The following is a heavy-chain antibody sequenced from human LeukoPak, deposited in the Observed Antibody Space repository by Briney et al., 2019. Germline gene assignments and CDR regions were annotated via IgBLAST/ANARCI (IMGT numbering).Heavy chain of an antibody. CDR1: GFTFSSYA. V-gene: IGHV3-30-3*01. Sequence: GGSLRLSCAASGFTFSSYAMHWVRQAPGKGLEWVAVISYDGSNKYYADSVKGRFTISRDNSKNTLYLQMNSLRAEDTAVYYCARALGKWELIDAFDIWGQGTMVTVSS. CDR3: ARALGKWELIDAFDI. J-gene: IGHJ3*02. D-gene: IGHD1-26*01. CDR2: ISYDGSNK.